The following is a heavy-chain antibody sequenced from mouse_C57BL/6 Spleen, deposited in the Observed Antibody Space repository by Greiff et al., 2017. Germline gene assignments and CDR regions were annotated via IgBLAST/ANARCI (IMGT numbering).Heavy chain of an antibody. V-gene: IGHV1-81*01. CDR1: GYTFTSYG. Sequence: QVHVKQSGAELARPGASVKLSCKASGYTFTSYGISWVKQRTGQGLEWIGEIYPRSGNTYYNEKFKGKATLTADKSSSTAYMELRSLTSEDSAVYFCARLGYYGSSYDYYAMDYWGQGTSVTVSS. J-gene: IGHJ4*01. D-gene: IGHD1-1*01. CDR2: IYPRSGNT. CDR3: ARLGYYGSSYDYYAMDY.